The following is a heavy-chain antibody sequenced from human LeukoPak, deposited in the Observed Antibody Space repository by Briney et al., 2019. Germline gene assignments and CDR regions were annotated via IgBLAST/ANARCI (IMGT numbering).Heavy chain of an antibody. CDR2: IYYSGST. CDR1: GGSISSAGYY. V-gene: IGHV4-31*11. CDR3: ARRKGGYSSNWLFDY. Sequence: PSETLSLTCAVSGGSISSAGYYWIWIRQHPGKGLDWSGYIYYSGSTYYNPSLKSRVTISVDTSENQFSLKLSSVTAADTAVYYCARRKGGYSSNWLFDYWGQGTLVTVSS. J-gene: IGHJ4*02. D-gene: IGHD6-13*01.